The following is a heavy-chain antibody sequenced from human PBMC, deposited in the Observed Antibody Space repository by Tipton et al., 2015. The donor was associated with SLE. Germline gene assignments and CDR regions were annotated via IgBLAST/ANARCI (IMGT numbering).Heavy chain of an antibody. Sequence: LRLSCTVSGGSISSYYWSWIRQPAGKGLEWIGRIYTSGSTNYNPSLKSRVTISVDTSKNQFSLKLSSVTAADTAVYYCARHRLGVAVAVGYWGQGTLVTVSS. J-gene: IGHJ4*02. D-gene: IGHD6-19*01. CDR3: ARHRLGVAVAVGY. CDR1: GGSISSYY. CDR2: IYTSGST. V-gene: IGHV4-4*07.